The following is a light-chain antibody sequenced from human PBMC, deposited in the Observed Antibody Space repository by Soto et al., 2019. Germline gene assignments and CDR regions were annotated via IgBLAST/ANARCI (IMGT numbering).Light chain of an antibody. V-gene: IGKV3-15*01. CDR3: HQYVSSPWT. CDR2: GAS. J-gene: IGKJ1*01. Sequence: EIVVTQSPTTLSVSLGERATLSCRASQIVRSNLGWYQQKPGQAPRLLIYGASTRATGIPARFSGSGSGTDFTLTISRLEPEDFAVFYFHQYVSSPWTFGQGTKVDIK. CDR1: QIVRSN.